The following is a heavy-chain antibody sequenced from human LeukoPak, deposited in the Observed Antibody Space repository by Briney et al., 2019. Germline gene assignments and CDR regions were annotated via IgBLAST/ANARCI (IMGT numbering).Heavy chain of an antibody. J-gene: IGHJ4*02. D-gene: IGHD3-22*01. CDR3: ATGQYYYDSSGQENFDY. CDR2: ISAYNGNT. V-gene: IGHV1-18*01. Sequence: EASVKVSCKASGYTFTSYGISWVRQAPGQGLEWMGWISAYNGNTNYAQKLQCRVTMTTDTSTSTAYMELRSLRSDDTAVYYCATGQYYYDSSGQENFDYWGQGTLVTVSS. CDR1: GYTFTSYG.